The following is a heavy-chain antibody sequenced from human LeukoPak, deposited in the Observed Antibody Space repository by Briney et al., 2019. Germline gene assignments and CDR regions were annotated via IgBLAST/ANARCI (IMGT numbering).Heavy chain of an antibody. Sequence: ASVKVSCKASGYTFTSYYMHWVRQAPGQGLEWMGIINPSGGSTSYAQKFQGRFTISRDNSKNTLYLQMNSPRAEDTAVYYCARGSSYGSGTALVYWGQGTLVTVSS. CDR3: ARGSSYGSGTALVY. CDR1: GYTFTSYY. V-gene: IGHV1-46*01. J-gene: IGHJ4*02. D-gene: IGHD3-10*01. CDR2: INPSGGST.